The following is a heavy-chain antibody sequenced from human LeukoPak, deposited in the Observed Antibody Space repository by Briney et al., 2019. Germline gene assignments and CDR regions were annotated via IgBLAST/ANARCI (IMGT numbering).Heavy chain of an antibody. V-gene: IGHV1-2*02. J-gene: IGHJ6*03. Sequence: ASVKVSCKASGYTFAGYYMHWVRQAPGQGLEWMGWINLNSGGTNYAQKFQGRVTMTRDTSISTAYMELSRLRSDDTAVYYCASHSSSWYVYMDVWGKGTTVTVSS. D-gene: IGHD6-13*01. CDR1: GYTFAGYY. CDR3: ASHSSSWYVYMDV. CDR2: INLNSGGT.